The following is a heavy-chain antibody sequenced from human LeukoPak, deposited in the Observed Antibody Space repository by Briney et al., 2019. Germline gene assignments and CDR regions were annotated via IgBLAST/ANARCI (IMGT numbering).Heavy chain of an antibody. CDR3: ARVVPDYDFWSGYYNYYYYYGMDV. Sequence: SVKVSCKASGGTFSSYAISWVRQAPGQGLEWMGGIIPIFGTANYARKFQGRVTITADESTSTAYMELSSLRSEDTAVYYCARVVPDYDFWSGYYNYYYYYGMDVWGQGTTVTVSS. J-gene: IGHJ6*02. CDR1: GGTFSSYA. D-gene: IGHD3-3*01. CDR2: IIPIFGTA. V-gene: IGHV1-69*13.